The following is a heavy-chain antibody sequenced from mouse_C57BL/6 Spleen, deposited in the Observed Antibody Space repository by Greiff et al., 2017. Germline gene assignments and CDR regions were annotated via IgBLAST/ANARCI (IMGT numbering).Heavy chain of an antibody. CDR1: GYAFTNYL. CDR3: ARGWDVGGYAMDY. Sequence: VKLQESGAELVRPGTSVKVSCKASGYAFTNYLIEWVKQRPGQGLEWIGVINPGSGGTNYNEKFKGKATLTADKSSSTAYMQLSSLTSEDSAVYFCARGWDVGGYAMDYWGQGTSVTVSS. V-gene: IGHV1-54*01. D-gene: IGHD4-1*01. J-gene: IGHJ4*01. CDR2: INPGSGGT.